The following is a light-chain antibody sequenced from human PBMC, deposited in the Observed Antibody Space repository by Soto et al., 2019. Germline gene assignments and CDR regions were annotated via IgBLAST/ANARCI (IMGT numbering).Light chain of an antibody. J-gene: IGKJ2*01. V-gene: IGKV3-15*01. CDR3: QQYNNWPRGT. CDR1: QSVSSN. CDR2: GAS. Sequence: EIVMTQSPATLSVSPGERATLSCRASQSVSSNLAWYQQKPGQAPRLLIYGASTRATGMPARFSGSGSGPESTLTISSLQAEDFAVYYCQQYNNWPRGTFGQGTKLEIK.